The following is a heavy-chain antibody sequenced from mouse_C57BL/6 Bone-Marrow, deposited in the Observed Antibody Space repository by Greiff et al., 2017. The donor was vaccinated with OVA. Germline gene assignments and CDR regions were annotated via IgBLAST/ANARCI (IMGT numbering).Heavy chain of an antibody. D-gene: IGHD2-4*01. CDR2: ISSGGSYT. CDR1: GFTFSSYG. V-gene: IGHV5-6*01. J-gene: IGHJ2*01. Sequence: EVKLMESGGDLVKPGGSLKLSCAASGFTFSSYGMSWVRQTPDKRLEWVATISSGGSYTYYPDSVKGRFTISRDNAKNTLYLQMSSLKSEDTAMYYWSYDYDGYWGQGTTLTVSS. CDR3: SYDYDGY.